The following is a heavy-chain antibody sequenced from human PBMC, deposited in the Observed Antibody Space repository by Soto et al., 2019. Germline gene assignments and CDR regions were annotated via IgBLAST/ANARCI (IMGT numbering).Heavy chain of an antibody. CDR1: GDSVSSNSAA. V-gene: IGHV6-1*01. Sequence: PSQTLSLTCAISGDSVSSNSAAWNWIRQSPSRGLEWLGRTYYRSKWYNDYEESVKSRISINPDTSKNQFSLQLNSVTPEDTAVYYCAREVLVWFGELIYPDYYGSDAW. CDR3: AREVLVWFGELIYPDYYGSDA. J-gene: IGHJ6*01. CDR2: TYYRSKWYN. D-gene: IGHD3-10*01.